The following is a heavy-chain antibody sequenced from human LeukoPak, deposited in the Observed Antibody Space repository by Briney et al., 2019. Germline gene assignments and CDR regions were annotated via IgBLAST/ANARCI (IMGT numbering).Heavy chain of an antibody. D-gene: IGHD3-10*01. J-gene: IGHJ4*02. V-gene: IGHV3-21*01. CDR1: GFTFSSYS. Sequence: GGSLRLSCAASGFTFSSYSMNWVRQAPGKGLEWVSSISSSSSYIYYADSVKGRFTISRDNAKNSLYLQMNSLRAEDTAVYYCARDGGGGVIIDPFDYWGRGTLVTVSS. CDR2: ISSSSSYI. CDR3: ARDGGGGVIIDPFDY.